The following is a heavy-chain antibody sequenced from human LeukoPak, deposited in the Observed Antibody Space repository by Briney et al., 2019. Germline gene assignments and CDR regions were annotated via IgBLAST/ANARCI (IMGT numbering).Heavy chain of an antibody. V-gene: IGHV1-69*13. D-gene: IGHD5-18*01. CDR3: ARKGGYSYGGDAFDI. CDR1: GGTFSSYA. Sequence: SVKVSCKASGGTFSSYAISWVRQAPGQGLEWMGGIIPIFGTANYAQKFQGRVTIAADESTSTAYMELSSLRSEDTAVYYCARKGGYSYGGDAFDIWGQGTMVTVSS. CDR2: IIPIFGTA. J-gene: IGHJ3*02.